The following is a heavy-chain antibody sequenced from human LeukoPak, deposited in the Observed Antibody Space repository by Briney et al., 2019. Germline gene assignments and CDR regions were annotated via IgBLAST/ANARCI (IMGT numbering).Heavy chain of an antibody. Sequence: SETLSLTCTVSGGSISSGGYSRSCLRQPPGKGLEWIGYIYHSGSTYYNPSLKSRVTISVDRTKNQFSLKLSSVTAADTAVYYCASMVRVTVAEYFQHWGQGTLVTVSS. D-gene: IGHD3-10*01. CDR3: ASMVRVTVAEYFQH. CDR2: IYHSGST. J-gene: IGHJ1*01. V-gene: IGHV4-30-2*01. CDR1: GGSISSGGYS.